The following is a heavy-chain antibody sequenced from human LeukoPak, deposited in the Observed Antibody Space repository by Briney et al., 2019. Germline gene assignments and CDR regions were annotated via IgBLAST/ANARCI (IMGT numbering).Heavy chain of an antibody. J-gene: IGHJ6*02. CDR3: ARHSHIGPGNYLMDV. Sequence: PGGSLRLSCAASGFTFSSYWMSWVRQAPGKGLEWVANIKQDGSEKYYVDSVKGRFSISRDNARISMSLQMNSLRVKDTAVYYCARHSHIGPGNYLMDVWGQGTTVTVSS. D-gene: IGHD3-10*01. CDR1: GFTFSSYW. CDR2: IKQDGSEK. V-gene: IGHV3-7*01.